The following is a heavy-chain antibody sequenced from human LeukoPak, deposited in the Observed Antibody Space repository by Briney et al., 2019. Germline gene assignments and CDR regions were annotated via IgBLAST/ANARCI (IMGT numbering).Heavy chain of an antibody. CDR1: GYTFTGYY. D-gene: IGHD5-18*01. J-gene: IGHJ5*02. V-gene: IGHV1-2*06. Sequence: GASVKVSCKASGYTFTGYYMHWVRQAPGQGLEWMGRINPNSGGTKYAQKFQGRVTMTRDTSISTAYMELSRLRSDDTAVYYCARDVAGFRLWPEAPYNWFDPWGQGTLVTVSS. CDR2: INPNSGGT. CDR3: ARDVAGFRLWPEAPYNWFDP.